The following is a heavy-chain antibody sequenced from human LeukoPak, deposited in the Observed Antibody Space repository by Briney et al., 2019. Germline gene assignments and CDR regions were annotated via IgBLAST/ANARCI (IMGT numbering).Heavy chain of an antibody. J-gene: IGHJ5*02. CDR2: ISAYNGNT. CDR1: GYTFTSYG. Sequence: ASVKVSCKASGYTFTSYGISWVRQAPGQGLEWMGWISAYNGNTNYAQKLQGRVTMTTDTSTSTAYMELRSLRSDDTAVYYCGRDARCSSTSCPKGWFDPWGQGTLVTVSS. D-gene: IGHD2-2*01. CDR3: GRDARCSSTSCPKGWFDP. V-gene: IGHV1-18*01.